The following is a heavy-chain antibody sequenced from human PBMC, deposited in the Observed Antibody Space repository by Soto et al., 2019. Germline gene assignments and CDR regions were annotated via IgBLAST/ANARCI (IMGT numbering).Heavy chain of an antibody. Sequence: GGSLRLSCAASGFTFGSYGMHWVRQAPGKGLEWVSAIWYDGTNEYYADSVKGRFTISRDNSQNTLYLQMNSLRAEDTAVYYCARGKGAGATYNLDIWGQGTTVTVSS. V-gene: IGHV3-33*01. D-gene: IGHD1-26*01. CDR1: GFTFGSYG. J-gene: IGHJ6*02. CDR2: IWYDGTNE. CDR3: ARGKGAGATYNLDI.